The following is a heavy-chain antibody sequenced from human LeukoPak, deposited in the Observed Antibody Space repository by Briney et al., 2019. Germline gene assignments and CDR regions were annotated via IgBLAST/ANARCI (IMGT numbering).Heavy chain of an antibody. J-gene: IGHJ3*02. V-gene: IGHV3-48*01. CDR1: GFTFSSYS. Sequence: GGSLRLSCAASGFTFSSYSMNWVRQAPGKGLEWVSYISSSSSTIYYADSVKGRFTISRDNAKNSLYLQMNSLRAEDTAVYYCARETDFWSGYYTGSNAFDIWGQGTMVTVSS. D-gene: IGHD3-3*01. CDR2: ISSSSSTI. CDR3: ARETDFWSGYYTGSNAFDI.